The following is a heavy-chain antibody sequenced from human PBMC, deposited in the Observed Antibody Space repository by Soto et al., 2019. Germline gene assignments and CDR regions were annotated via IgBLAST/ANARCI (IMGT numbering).Heavy chain of an antibody. Sequence: QVQLVGSGGGVVQPGRSLRLSCAASGFTFSSYGMHWVRQAPGKGLEWVAVISYDGSNKYYADSVKGRFTISRDNSKNTLYLQKNSLRAEDTAVYYCAKLGTRGDYYGMDVWGRGTTVTVSS. CDR1: GFTFSSYG. V-gene: IGHV3-30*18. D-gene: IGHD2-15*01. J-gene: IGHJ6*02. CDR2: ISYDGSNK. CDR3: AKLGTRGDYYGMDV.